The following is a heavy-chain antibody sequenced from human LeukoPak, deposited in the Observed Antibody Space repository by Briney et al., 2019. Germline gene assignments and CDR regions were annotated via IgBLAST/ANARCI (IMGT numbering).Heavy chain of an antibody. Sequence: ASVKVSCKTSGYSFTDYYIHWVRQAPGQGLEWMGWINTKSGRTSSARKFQGRVTMTRDPSITTVYMDMAWLTSDDTAIYFCARAGVIDAGPYLIGPWGQGTLVTVSS. CDR2: INTKSGRT. D-gene: IGHD3-10*01. J-gene: IGHJ5*02. V-gene: IGHV1-2*02. CDR3: ARAGVIDAGPYLIGP. CDR1: GYSFTDYY.